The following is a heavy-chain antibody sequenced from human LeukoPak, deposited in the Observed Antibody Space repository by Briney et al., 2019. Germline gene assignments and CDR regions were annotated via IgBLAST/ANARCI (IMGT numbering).Heavy chain of an antibody. CDR2: IYTSGST. CDR3: ARDLLSYYGSGSPVHSFDY. CDR1: GGSISSGSYY. Sequence: PSETLSLTCTVSGGSISSGSYYWSWIRQPAGKGLEYIGRIYTSGSTSYNPSLKSRVAISVDTSKNQFSLKLSSVTAAETAVYYCARDLLSYYGSGSPVHSFDYWGQGTLVTVSS. D-gene: IGHD3-10*01. V-gene: IGHV4-61*02. J-gene: IGHJ4*02.